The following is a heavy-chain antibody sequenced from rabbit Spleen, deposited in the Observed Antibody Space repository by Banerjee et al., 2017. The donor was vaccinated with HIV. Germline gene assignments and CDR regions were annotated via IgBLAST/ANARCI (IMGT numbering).Heavy chain of an antibody. CDR3: ARDAGSGAYIDVYFDL. CDR2: IETDSSGFT. CDR1: GFSFNSRYD. Sequence: QSLEESGGGLVKPGASLTLTCKASGFSFNSRYDMCWVRQAPGKGLEWIACIETDSSGFTYFATWAIGRFTISKTSSTTVTLQMTSLTAADTATYFCARDAGSGAYIDVYFDLWGQGTLVTVS. D-gene: IGHD8-1*01. J-gene: IGHJ4*01. V-gene: IGHV1S40*01.